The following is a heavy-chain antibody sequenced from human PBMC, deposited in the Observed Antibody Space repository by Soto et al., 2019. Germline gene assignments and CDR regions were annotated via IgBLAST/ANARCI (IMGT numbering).Heavy chain of an antibody. CDR1: GGTFSSYA. J-gene: IGHJ5*02. CDR3: ASATPLGYYDSSGYLGQNWFDP. V-gene: IGHV1-69*13. Sequence: ASVKVSCKASGGTFSSYAISWVRQAPGQGLEWMGGIIPIFGTANYAQKFQGRVTITADESTSTAYMELSSLRSEDTAVYYCASATPLGYYDSSGYLGQNWFDPWGQGTLVTVSS. D-gene: IGHD3-22*01. CDR2: IIPIFGTA.